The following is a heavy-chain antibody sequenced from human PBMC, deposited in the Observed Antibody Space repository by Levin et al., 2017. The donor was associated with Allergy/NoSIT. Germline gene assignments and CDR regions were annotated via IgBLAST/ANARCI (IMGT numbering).Heavy chain of an antibody. J-gene: IGHJ6*02. CDR1: GGTFSSYA. V-gene: IGHV1-69*13. CDR2: IIPIFGTA. CDR3: ARVQGYDSFAYYYYYGMDV. Sequence: SVKVSCKASGGTFSSYAISWVRQAPGQGLEWMGGIIPIFGTANYAQKFQGRVTITADESTSTAYMELSSLRSEDTAVYYCARVQGYDSFAYYYYYGMDVWGQGTTVTVSS. D-gene: IGHD3-3*01.